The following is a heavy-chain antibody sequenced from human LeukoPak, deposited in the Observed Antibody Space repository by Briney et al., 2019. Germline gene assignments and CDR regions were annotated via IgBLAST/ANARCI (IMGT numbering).Heavy chain of an antibody. CDR2: FYYSGNT. D-gene: IGHD3-16*01. J-gene: IGHJ4*02. Sequence: SETLSLTCTVSGGSISTYYWTWIREPPGKGLEWIGYFYYSGNTNYNPALKSRVTISLETSRNQFSLELNSVTAADTAVYYCARRVTGRGTFYFDYWGQGSLVTVSS. CDR1: GGSISTYY. V-gene: IGHV4-59*08. CDR3: ARRVTGRGTFYFDY.